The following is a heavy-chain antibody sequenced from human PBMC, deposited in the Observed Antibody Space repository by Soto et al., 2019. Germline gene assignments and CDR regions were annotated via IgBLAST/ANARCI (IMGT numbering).Heavy chain of an antibody. V-gene: IGHV1-18*04. CDR1: GYTFTSYG. J-gene: IGHJ3*02. CDR2: ISAYNGNT. D-gene: IGHD2-15*01. CDR3: ARGKDIVVVGAFDI. Sequence: ASVKVSCKASGYTFTSYGISGVRQAPGQGLERMGWISAYNGNTNYAQKLQGRVTMTTDTSTSTAYMELRSLRSDDTAVYYCARGKDIVVVGAFDIWGQGTMVTVSS.